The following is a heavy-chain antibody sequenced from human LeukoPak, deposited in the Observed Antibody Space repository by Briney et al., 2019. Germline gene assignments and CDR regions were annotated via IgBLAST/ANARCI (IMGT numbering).Heavy chain of an antibody. V-gene: IGHV4-59*01. CDR2: IYYSGST. CDR1: GGFNTSYF. J-gene: IGHJ5*02. Sequence: TSETLSLTCTVSGGFNTSYFWSWVRQPPGKGLEWIGYIYYSGSTNYNPSLKSRVTISVDTSKNQFSLKLSSVTAADTAVYYCARAREDYGDYGNWLDPWGQGTLVTVSS. D-gene: IGHD4-17*01. CDR3: ARAREDYGDYGNWLDP.